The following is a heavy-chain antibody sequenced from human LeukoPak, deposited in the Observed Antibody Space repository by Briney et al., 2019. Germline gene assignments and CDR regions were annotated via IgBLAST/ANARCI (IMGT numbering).Heavy chain of an antibody. D-gene: IGHD2-2*01. CDR2: ISPYNGNT. CDR3: ARAEQIVVRTMDV. Sequence: ASVKVSCKASGYTFTSYSISWVRRAPGQGLEWMGWISPYNGNTNYARKFQGRVTMTTDTSTSTAYMELRSLRFDDTAVYHCARAEQIVVRTMDVWGQGTTVTVSS. V-gene: IGHV1-18*01. J-gene: IGHJ6*02. CDR1: GYTFTSYS.